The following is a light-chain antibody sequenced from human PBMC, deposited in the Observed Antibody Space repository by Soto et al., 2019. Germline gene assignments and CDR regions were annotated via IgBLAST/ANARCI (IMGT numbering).Light chain of an antibody. CDR2: GAS. CDR1: QSVSNND. V-gene: IGKV3-20*01. Sequence: EIVLTQSPDTLSLSPGERATLSCRASQSVSNNDLVWYQQKPGQAPRLLIYGASTRATGIPDRFIGSGSGTDFTLTISRLETEDFAVYYCQHYGDSSWTFGQGTKVEIK. CDR3: QHYGDSSWT. J-gene: IGKJ1*01.